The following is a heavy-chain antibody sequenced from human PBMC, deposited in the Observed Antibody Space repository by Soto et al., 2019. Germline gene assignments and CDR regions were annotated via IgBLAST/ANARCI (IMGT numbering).Heavy chain of an antibody. CDR2: ISFDGSTK. CDR1: GFTFSDHG. D-gene: IGHD6-13*01. CDR3: ANAGYLGYASIKAY. Sequence: QVQLVESGGGVVQPGTSLRLSCAASGFTFSDHGMHWVRQAPGKGLEWVTVISFDGSTKYYTGSVKGRFTISRDNSKNTVYLQMNSLRVEDTAVYYCANAGYLGYASIKAYWGQGTLVTVSS. J-gene: IGHJ4*02. V-gene: IGHV3-30*18.